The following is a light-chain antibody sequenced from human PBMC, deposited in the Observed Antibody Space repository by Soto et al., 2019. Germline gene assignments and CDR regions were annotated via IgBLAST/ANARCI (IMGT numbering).Light chain of an antibody. CDR2: GTF. CDR1: QDIRTE. CDR3: LQDFKYPRT. V-gene: IGKV1-6*01. Sequence: AIQMTQSPSSLSASVGDRVTITCRASQDIRTELGWYQQKPGKAPRLLIYGTFNLQSGVPSRFSGSGSGTDFTLTISSLQPGDFATYYCLQDFKYPRTFGQGTKVEVK. J-gene: IGKJ1*01.